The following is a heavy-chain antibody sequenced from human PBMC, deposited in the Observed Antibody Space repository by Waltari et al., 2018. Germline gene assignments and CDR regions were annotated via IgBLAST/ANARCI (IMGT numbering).Heavy chain of an antibody. CDR2: MSPNRCNT. CDR1: GYTFPSYD. D-gene: IGHD5-18*01. CDR3: ARAPDTAIFDY. V-gene: IGHV1-8*01. Sequence: QVQLVQSGAEVKKPGASVKVSCKASGYTFPSYDINWGRQATGQGLEWMGWMSPNRCNTGYAKKVQGRVTMTRNTSISTAYMELSSLRSEDTAVYYCARAPDTAIFDYWGQGTLVTVSS. J-gene: IGHJ4*02.